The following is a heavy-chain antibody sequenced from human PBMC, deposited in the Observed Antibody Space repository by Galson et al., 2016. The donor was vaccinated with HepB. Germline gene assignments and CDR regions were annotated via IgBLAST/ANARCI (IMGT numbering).Heavy chain of an antibody. Sequence: SLRLSCAPSGFSISNNYMNWVRQAPGKGLEWVSVIYSGDYTYYADSVKGRFTISRDISKNTLYLQMNRLRAEDTAVYYCARDLVVTRNYYYYHYVDGWGKGTTVTGSS. CDR3: ARDLVVTRNYYYYHYVDG. D-gene: IGHD3-22*01. CDR1: GFSISNNY. V-gene: IGHV3-53*01. CDR2: IYSGDYT. J-gene: IGHJ6*03.